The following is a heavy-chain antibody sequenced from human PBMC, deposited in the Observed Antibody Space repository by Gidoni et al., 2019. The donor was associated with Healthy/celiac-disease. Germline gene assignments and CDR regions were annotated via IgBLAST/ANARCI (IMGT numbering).Heavy chain of an antibody. J-gene: IGHJ5*02. V-gene: IGHV1-69*01. CDR2: IIPIFGTA. CDR3: ARGDTYYDILTGYPNQNWFDP. D-gene: IGHD3-9*01. CDR1: GGTFSSYA. Sequence: QVQLVQSGAAVKKPGSSVKVSCKASGGTFSSYAISWVRQAPGQGLEWMGGIIPIFGTANYAQKFQGRVTITADESTSTAYMELSSLRSEDTAVYYCARGDTYYDILTGYPNQNWFDPWGQGTLVTVSS.